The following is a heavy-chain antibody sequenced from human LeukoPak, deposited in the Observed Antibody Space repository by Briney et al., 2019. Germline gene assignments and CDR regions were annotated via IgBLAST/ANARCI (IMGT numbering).Heavy chain of an antibody. D-gene: IGHD1-1*01. V-gene: IGHV3-7*03. CDR1: GFTFSNYW. Sequence: GGSLRLSCAASGFTFSNYWMSWVRQTPGKGLEWVANIKQDGRERYYVDSVKGRFTISRDNAKNSLYLQMSSLRAEDTAVYYCARKGELERRRSWDRWGQGTLVTVSS. J-gene: IGHJ5*02. CDR3: ARKGELERRRSWDR. CDR2: IKQDGRER.